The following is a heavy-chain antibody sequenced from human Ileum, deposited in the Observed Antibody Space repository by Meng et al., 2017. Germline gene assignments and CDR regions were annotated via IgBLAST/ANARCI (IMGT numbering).Heavy chain of an antibody. CDR1: GGSISSSC. J-gene: IGHJ4*02. CDR2: VRESGST. D-gene: IGHD3-22*01. V-gene: IGHV4-59*01. CDR3: ARGHYDSRGYSNAFDS. Sequence: SETLSLTCSVSGGSISSSCWSWLRQPPGKGPEWIGFVRESGSTDYHPSLKGRATISVDRASNQFSLKLNSVTAADTAVYYCARGHYDSRGYSNAFDSWGQGPLVTVSS.